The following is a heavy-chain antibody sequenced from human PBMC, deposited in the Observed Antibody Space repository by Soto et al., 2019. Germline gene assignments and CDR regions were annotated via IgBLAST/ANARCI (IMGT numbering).Heavy chain of an antibody. CDR3: TRAGFCSDGTCPNWFDP. J-gene: IGHJ5*02. V-gene: IGHV3-30-3*01. CDR1: GFSFSSYT. D-gene: IGHD2-15*01. CDR2: ISYDGDNQ. Sequence: QVQLVESGGGVVQPGRSLRLSCAASGFSFSSYTMHWVRQAPGKGLEWVALISYDGDNQYYAESVKGRFTISRDNSKNTLYLQMKSLRVEDTAVYYCTRAGFCSDGTCPNWFDPWGQGTLLTVSS.